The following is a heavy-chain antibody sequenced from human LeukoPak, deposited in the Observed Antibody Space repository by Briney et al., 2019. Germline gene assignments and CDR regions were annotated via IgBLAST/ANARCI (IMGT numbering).Heavy chain of an antibody. J-gene: IGHJ4*02. CDR1: GFTFSSYG. D-gene: IGHD2-15*01. Sequence: QPGGSLRLSCAASGFTFSSYGMHWVRQAPGKGLEWVAVISYDGSNKYYADSVKGRFTISRDNSKNTLYLQMNSLRAEDTAVYYCAKRELVAATRSYWGQGTLVTVSS. V-gene: IGHV3-30*18. CDR2: ISYDGSNK. CDR3: AKRELVAATRSY.